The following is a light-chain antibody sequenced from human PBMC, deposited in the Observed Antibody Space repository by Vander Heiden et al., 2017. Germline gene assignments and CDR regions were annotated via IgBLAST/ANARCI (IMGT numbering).Light chain of an antibody. CDR3: QQYDSTPLT. CDR1: QSVLYSPNNKNF. V-gene: IGKV4-1*01. CDR2: WAS. Sequence: DIVMTQSPDSLAVPLRERAAINCTSSQSVLYSPNNKNFFSWYQYKPGQPPKLLIYWASTRESGVPDRFGGSGSGTDFTLSICSLQGEDVAVYYCQQYDSTPLTFGGGTKVEIK. J-gene: IGKJ4*01.